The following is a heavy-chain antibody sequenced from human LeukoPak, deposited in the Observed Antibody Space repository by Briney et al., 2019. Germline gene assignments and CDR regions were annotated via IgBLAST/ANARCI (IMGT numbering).Heavy chain of an antibody. V-gene: IGHV4-59*12. CDR2: IYYSGST. CDR1: GGSISSYY. CDR3: ARLGYCSGGSCYYYYYMDV. Sequence: SETLSLTCTVSGGSISSYYWSWIRQPPGKGLEWIGYIYYSGSTNYNPSLKSRVTISVDTSKNQFSLKLSSVTAADTAAYYCARLGYCSGGSCYYYYYMDVWGKGTTVTVSS. D-gene: IGHD2-15*01. J-gene: IGHJ6*03.